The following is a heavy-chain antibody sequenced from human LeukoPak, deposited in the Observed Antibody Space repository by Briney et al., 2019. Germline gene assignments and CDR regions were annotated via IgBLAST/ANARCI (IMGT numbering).Heavy chain of an antibody. D-gene: IGHD3-16*01. Sequence: PSETLSLTCSVSGGSINNNYWSCIRQSAGKGLEWIGRVYPTGKTHYNPSLLGRVPMSVDTSSSQGSLGLNSVADTDTAVYYCARGGTRDLLLDPWGQGTLVTVSS. CDR1: GGSINNNY. J-gene: IGHJ5*02. V-gene: IGHV4-4*07. CDR2: VYPTGKT. CDR3: ARGGTRDLLLDP.